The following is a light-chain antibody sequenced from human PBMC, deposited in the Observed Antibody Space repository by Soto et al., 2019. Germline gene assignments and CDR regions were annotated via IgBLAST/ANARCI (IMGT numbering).Light chain of an antibody. J-gene: IGKJ4*01. CDR2: AAS. CDR1: QSITTY. Sequence: DIQMTQSPSSLSASVGDRVTITCRASQSITTYLNWYQQKPGKAPNLLIYAASSLHSGVPSRFSGSGSATDSTLTITSLQPEDFATYYCQQTYSTPPTFGGGTKVDIK. CDR3: QQTYSTPPT. V-gene: IGKV1-39*01.